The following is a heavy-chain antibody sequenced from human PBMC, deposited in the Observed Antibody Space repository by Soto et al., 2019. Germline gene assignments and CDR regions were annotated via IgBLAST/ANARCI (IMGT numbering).Heavy chain of an antibody. V-gene: IGHV1-2*04. CDR3: AREGAATANYGMDV. D-gene: IGHD2-15*01. Sequence: ASVKVSCKASGYTFTDYYIHWVRQAPGQGLEWMGWVNPNSGGTNYAQKFQGWVTMTRDTSVSTVYMELSSLKSDDMAVYYCAREGAATANYGMDVWGQGTTVTVSS. CDR2: VNPNSGGT. J-gene: IGHJ6*02. CDR1: GYTFTDYY.